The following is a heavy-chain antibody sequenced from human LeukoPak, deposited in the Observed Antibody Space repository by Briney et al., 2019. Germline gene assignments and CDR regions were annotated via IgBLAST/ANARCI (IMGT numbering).Heavy chain of an antibody. Sequence: SETLSLTCTVSGDSISSTNYYWGWIRQPPGKGLEWIGTIHYSGSTDNNPSLKSRVTMSVDTSKSQFSLKLSSVTAADTAVYFCARITSMIVVSYWGQGTLVTVSS. D-gene: IGHD3-22*01. CDR3: ARITSMIVVSY. CDR1: GDSISSTNYY. V-gene: IGHV4-39*07. J-gene: IGHJ4*02. CDR2: IHYSGST.